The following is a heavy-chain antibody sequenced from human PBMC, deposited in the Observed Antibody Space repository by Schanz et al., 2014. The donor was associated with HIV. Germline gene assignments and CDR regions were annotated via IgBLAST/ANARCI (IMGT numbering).Heavy chain of an antibody. J-gene: IGHJ6*02. CDR1: GFTFSGYG. CDR2: IWYDGKNR. Sequence: VQLAESGGGLVHPGGSLKISCAASGFTFSGYGMHWVRQAPGKGLEWVVVIWYDGKNRDYADSVKGRFTISRDNSKNTLYLQMNRMRTEDTAVYYCARDGAMAFSLGMDVWGQGTTVTVSS. D-gene: IGHD2-2*01. V-gene: IGHV3-33*08. CDR3: ARDGAMAFSLGMDV.